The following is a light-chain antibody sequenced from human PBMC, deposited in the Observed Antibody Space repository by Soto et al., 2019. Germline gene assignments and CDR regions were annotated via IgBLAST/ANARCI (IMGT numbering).Light chain of an antibody. Sequence: DIQMTQSPSTLSGSVGDRVTITCRASQAISTFLAWFQQIPGKAPKLLIYGASTLQSGVPSRFSGSGSGTDFTLTISSLQPEDFATYYCQQLNSFGPGTKVDIK. CDR3: QQLNS. V-gene: IGKV1-9*01. CDR2: GAS. J-gene: IGKJ3*01. CDR1: QAISTF.